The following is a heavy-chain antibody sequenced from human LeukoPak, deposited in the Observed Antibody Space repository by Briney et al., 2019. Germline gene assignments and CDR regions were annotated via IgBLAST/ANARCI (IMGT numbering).Heavy chain of an antibody. CDR1: GFTFSSYG. V-gene: IGHV3-23*01. CDR2: ISGSGGST. CDR3: AKDYYDSSGYRSDY. Sequence: GGSLRLSCAASGFTFSSYGISWVRQAPGKGLEWVSAISGSGGSTYYADSVKGRFTISRDNSKNTLYLQMNSLRAEDTAVYYCAKDYYDSSGYRSDYWGQGTLVTVSS. D-gene: IGHD3-22*01. J-gene: IGHJ4*02.